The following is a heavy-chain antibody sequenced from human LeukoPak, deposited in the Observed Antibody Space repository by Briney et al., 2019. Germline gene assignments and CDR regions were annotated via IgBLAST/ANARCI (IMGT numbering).Heavy chain of an antibody. CDR1: GCSISSGNY. D-gene: IGHD2-2*01. CDR3: AKGYCRGNSCYDDRGASDY. V-gene: IGHV4-38-2*02. CDR2: IYHSGST. Sequence: PSETLSVTCSVSGCSISSGNYWGWIRLPPGKGLQWIGSIYHSGSTYYNPSLKSRVTISVDTSKNQFSLKLSSVTAADTAVYYCAKGYCRGNSCYDDRGASDYWGQGTLVTVSS. J-gene: IGHJ4*02.